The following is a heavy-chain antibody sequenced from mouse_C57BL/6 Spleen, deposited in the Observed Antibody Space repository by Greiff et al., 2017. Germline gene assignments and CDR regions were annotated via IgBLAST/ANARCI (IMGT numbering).Heavy chain of an antibody. CDR3: ARAYGSSYVYFDY. CDR1: GFTFSSYA. CDR2: ISDGGSYT. J-gene: IGHJ2*01. V-gene: IGHV5-4*03. D-gene: IGHD1-1*01. Sequence: EVKLMESGGGLVKPGGSLKLSCAASGFTFSSYAMSWVRQTPEKRLEWVATISDGGSYTYYPDNVKGRFTISRDNAKNNLYLQMSHLKSEDTAMYYCARAYGSSYVYFDYWGQGTTLTVSS.